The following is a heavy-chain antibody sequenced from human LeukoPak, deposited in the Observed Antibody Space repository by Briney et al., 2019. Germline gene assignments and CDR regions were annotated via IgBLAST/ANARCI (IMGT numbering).Heavy chain of an antibody. J-gene: IGHJ3*02. CDR2: ISAYNGNT. CDR3: ARDKERGGGPKTTNAFDI. V-gene: IGHV1-18*01. D-gene: IGHD4-23*01. CDR1: LYTFTSYG. Sequence: AAVKVSCKPSLYTFTSYGISSVRQAPGQGREWMGWISAYNGNTNYAQNLQGRVTMTTDTSTSTAYMELRSLRSDDTAVYYCARDKERGGGPKTTNAFDIWGQGTMVTVSS.